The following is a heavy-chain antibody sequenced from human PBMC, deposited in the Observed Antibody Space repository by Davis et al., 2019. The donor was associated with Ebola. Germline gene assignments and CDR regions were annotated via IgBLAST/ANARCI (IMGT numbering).Heavy chain of an antibody. CDR2: IIPVFRTA. J-gene: IGHJ4*02. Sequence: SVKVSCKAVGDTLTSYAMTWVRQAPGQGLEWMGGIIPVFRTANYAQKFQGRVTITADKSTSTAYMELSSLRSEDTAVYYCAGDAYYYDSSGYYLDYWGQGTLVTVSS. CDR1: GDTLTSYA. CDR3: AGDAYYYDSSGYYLDY. V-gene: IGHV1-69*06. D-gene: IGHD3-22*01.